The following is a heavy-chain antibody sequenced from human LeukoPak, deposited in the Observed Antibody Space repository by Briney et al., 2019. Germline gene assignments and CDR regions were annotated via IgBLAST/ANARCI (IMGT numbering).Heavy chain of an antibody. CDR2: LYYSGST. J-gene: IGHJ3*01. Sequence: SETLSLTCTVSGGSISSYYWSWTRQPPGEKLEWIGYLYYSGSTNYNPSLGSRVTISADSPKNQFSLKLTSVTAADTAVYYCARDAKLLGAFDLWGPGTMVTVSS. CDR3: ARDAKLLGAFDL. CDR1: GGSISSYY. V-gene: IGHV4-59*01.